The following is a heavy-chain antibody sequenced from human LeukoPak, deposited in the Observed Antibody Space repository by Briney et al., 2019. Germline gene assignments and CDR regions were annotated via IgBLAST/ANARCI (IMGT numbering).Heavy chain of an antibody. J-gene: IGHJ1*01. CDR2: IKQDGSEK. Sequence: PEGSLRLSCAASGFTFSSYWMSWVRQAPGKGLEWVANIKQDGSEKYYVDSVKGRFTISRDNAKNSLYLQMSSLRAEDTAVYYCARVLGKAEYFQRWGQGTLVTVSS. V-gene: IGHV3-7*01. CDR1: GFTFSSYW. D-gene: IGHD4-23*01. CDR3: ARVLGKAEYFQR.